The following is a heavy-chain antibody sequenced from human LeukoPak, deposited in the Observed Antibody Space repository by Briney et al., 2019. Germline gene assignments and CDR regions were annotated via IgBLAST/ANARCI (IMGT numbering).Heavy chain of an antibody. J-gene: IGHJ4*02. CDR3: AKVMCSGGSCPTD. CDR1: GFTFSSYW. V-gene: IGHV3-74*01. D-gene: IGHD2-15*01. CDR2: INSDGSST. Sequence: GGSLRLSCAASGFTFSSYWMHWVRQAPGKGLVWVSRINSDGSSTSYADSVKGRFTISRDNAKNTLYLQMNGLRAEDTAVYYCAKVMCSGGSCPTDWGQGTLVTVSS.